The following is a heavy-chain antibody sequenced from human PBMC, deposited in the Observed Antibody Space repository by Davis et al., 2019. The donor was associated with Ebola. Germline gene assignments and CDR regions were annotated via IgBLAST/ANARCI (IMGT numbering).Heavy chain of an antibody. J-gene: IGHJ6*02. CDR1: GYTFTSYA. CDR3: ARGDFDYYYYGMDV. CDR2: INAGNGNT. V-gene: IGHV1-3*01. Sequence: AASVTVSCKASGYTFTSYAMHWVRQAPGQRLEWMGWINAGNGNTKYSQKFQGRVTITRDTSASTAYMELSSLRSEDTAVYYCARGDFDYYYYGMDVWGQGTTVTVSS.